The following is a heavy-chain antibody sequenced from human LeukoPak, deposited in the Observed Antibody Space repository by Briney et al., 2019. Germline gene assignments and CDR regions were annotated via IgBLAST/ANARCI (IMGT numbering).Heavy chain of an antibody. J-gene: IGHJ4*02. Sequence: GGSLRLSCAASGFTFSSYSMNWVRQAPGKGLEWVSYISSSSSTIYYADSVKGRFTISRDNAKNSLYLQMNSLRAEDTAVYYCARDKRGYSGYEGLDYWGQGTLVTVSS. V-gene: IGHV3-48*01. D-gene: IGHD5-12*01. CDR1: GFTFSSYS. CDR2: ISSSSSTI. CDR3: ARDKRGYSGYEGLDY.